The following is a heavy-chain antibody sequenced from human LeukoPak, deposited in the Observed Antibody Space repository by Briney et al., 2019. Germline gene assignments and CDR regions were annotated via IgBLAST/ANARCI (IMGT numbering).Heavy chain of an antibody. D-gene: IGHD3-3*01. CDR2: MNPNSGNT. Sequence: ASVKVSCKASGYTFTSYDINWVRQATGQGLEWMGWMNPNSGNTGYAQKFQGRVTMTRNTSISTAYMELSSLRSEDTAVYYCARGPTSYFWSGYSTYYYYYMDVWGKGTTVTVSS. V-gene: IGHV1-8*01. J-gene: IGHJ6*03. CDR1: GYTFTSYD. CDR3: ARGPTSYFWSGYSTYYYYYMDV.